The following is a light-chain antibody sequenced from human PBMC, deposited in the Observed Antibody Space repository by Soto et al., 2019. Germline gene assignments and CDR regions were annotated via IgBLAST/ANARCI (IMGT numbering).Light chain of an antibody. CDR2: GAS. CDR3: QQYDNWPPWT. CDR1: QRINKY. V-gene: IGKV3-15*01. J-gene: IGKJ1*01. Sequence: EIVMTQSPATLSVSPGERATLSCRASQRINKYLAWYQQKPGQAPRLLIFGASTRASGIPARFSGSGSGTEFTLTISSLQSEDFAVYYCQQYDNWPPWTFGQGTKVEFK.